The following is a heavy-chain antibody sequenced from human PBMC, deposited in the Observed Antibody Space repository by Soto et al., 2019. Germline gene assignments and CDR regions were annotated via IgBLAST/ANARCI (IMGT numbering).Heavy chain of an antibody. CDR3: ASSDYGPNWFDP. V-gene: IGHV4-39*01. CDR2: IYYSGST. Sequence: SETLSLTCTVSGGSISSSSYYWGWIRQPPGKGLEWIGSIYYSGSTHYNPSLKSRVTISVDTSKNQFSLKLSSVTAADTAVYYCASSDYGPNWFDPWGQGTLVTV. J-gene: IGHJ5*02. D-gene: IGHD4-17*01. CDR1: GGSISSSSYY.